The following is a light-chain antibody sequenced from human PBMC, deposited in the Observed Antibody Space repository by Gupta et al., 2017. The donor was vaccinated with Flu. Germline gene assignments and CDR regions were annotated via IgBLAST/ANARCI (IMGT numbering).Light chain of an antibody. CDR3: QQASSFPIT. CDR1: ERFTTR. CDR2: GAS. J-gene: IGKJ4*01. Sequence: DIQMTQSPSSVSASVGDTVTITCRASERFTTRLAWYQQKPGTAPKLLIYGASTLRSGVPSRFSGSGSETDFTLTISSLQPEDFATYYCQQASSFPITFGGGTKVEIK. V-gene: IGKV1D-12*01.